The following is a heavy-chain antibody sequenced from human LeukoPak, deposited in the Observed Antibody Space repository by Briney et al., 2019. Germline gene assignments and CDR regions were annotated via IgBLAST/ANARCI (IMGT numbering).Heavy chain of an antibody. CDR1: GGSISSYY. V-gene: IGHV4-59*08. Sequence: PSETLSLTCTVSGGSISSYYWSWIRQPPGKGLEWIGYIYYSGSTNYNPSLKSRVTISVDTSKNQFSLKLSSVTAADTAVYYCARTSRYIPFDYWGQGTLVTVSS. J-gene: IGHJ4*02. CDR2: IYYSGST. CDR3: ARTSRYIPFDY. D-gene: IGHD2-2*02.